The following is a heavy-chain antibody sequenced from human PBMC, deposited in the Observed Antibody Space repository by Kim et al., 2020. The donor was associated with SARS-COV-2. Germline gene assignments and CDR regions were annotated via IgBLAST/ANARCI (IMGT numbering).Heavy chain of an antibody. V-gene: IGHV3-30*04. CDR2: ISYDGSNK. Sequence: GGSLRLSCAASGFTFSSYAMHWVRQAPGKGLEWVAVISYDGSNKYYADSVKGRFTISRDNSKNTLYLQMNSLRAEDTAVYYCARDRTTVTTINWFDPWG. D-gene: IGHD4-17*01. CDR3: ARDRTTVTTINWFDP. J-gene: IGHJ5*02. CDR1: GFTFSSYA.